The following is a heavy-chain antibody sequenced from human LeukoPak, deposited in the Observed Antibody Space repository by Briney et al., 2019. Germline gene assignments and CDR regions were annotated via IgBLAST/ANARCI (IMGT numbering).Heavy chain of an antibody. V-gene: IGHV3-23*01. D-gene: IGHD1-26*01. CDR1: GFTFSTYA. CDR3: AKNRGAGSHYYYHMNV. J-gene: IGHJ6*03. CDR2: ISGSGGGT. Sequence: GGSLRLSCAASGFTFSTYAMSWVRQAAGKGLEWVSLISGSGGGTYYADSVKGRFTISRDNSKNTLYLQLNSLRVEDTAVYYCAKNRGAGSHYYYHMNVWGKGTTVIVS.